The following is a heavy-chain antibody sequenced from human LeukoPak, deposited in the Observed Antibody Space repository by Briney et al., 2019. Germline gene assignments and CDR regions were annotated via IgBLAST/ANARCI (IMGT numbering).Heavy chain of an antibody. V-gene: IGHV4-34*01. J-gene: IGHJ5*02. CDR2: INHSGST. CDR1: GGSFSGYY. CDR3: ASLSSGWDFDP. Sequence: SETLSLTCAVYGGSFSGYYWSWIRQPPGKGLEWIGEINHSGSTNYNPSLKSRVTISVDTSKNQFSLKLSSVTAADTAVYYCASLSSGWDFDPWGQGTLVTVSS. D-gene: IGHD6-19*01.